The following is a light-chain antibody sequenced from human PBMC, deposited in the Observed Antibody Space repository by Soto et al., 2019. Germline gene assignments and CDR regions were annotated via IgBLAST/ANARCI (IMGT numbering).Light chain of an antibody. V-gene: IGKV3-15*01. CDR3: QQYNSWPRT. J-gene: IGKJ4*01. Sequence: DILLTQSPATLSVSPGDRATLSCRASQSVGSYLAWYQQKPGQAPRILIYGVSTRDTGIPARFSGSGSGTEFTLIISRLQSEDFELYYCQQYNSWPRTFGGGTKVDIK. CDR1: QSVGSY. CDR2: GVS.